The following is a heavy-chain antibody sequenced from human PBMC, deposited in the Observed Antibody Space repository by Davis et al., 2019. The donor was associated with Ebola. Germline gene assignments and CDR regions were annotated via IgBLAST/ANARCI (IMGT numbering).Heavy chain of an antibody. Sequence: SETLSLTCTVSGGSISSYYWSWIRQPPRKGLEWIGYIYYSGSTNYNPSLKSRVTISVDTSKNHFSLKLSSVTAADTAVYYCARARYGGSDYWGQGTLVTVSS. CDR3: ARARYGGSDY. CDR1: GGSISSYY. V-gene: IGHV4-59*01. J-gene: IGHJ4*02. CDR2: IYYSGST. D-gene: IGHD4-23*01.